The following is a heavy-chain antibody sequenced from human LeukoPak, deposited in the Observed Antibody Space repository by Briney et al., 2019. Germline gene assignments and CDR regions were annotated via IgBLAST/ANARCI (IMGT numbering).Heavy chain of an antibody. Sequence: GGSLRLSCAASGFTFSSYAMSWVRQAPREGLEWVSAISGSGGSTYYADSVKGRFTISRDNSKNTLYLQMNSLRAEDTAVYYCAKKFYYGSGSYFPFDYWGQGTLVTVSS. D-gene: IGHD3-10*01. CDR2: ISGSGGST. V-gene: IGHV3-23*01. CDR1: GFTFSSYA. CDR3: AKKFYYGSGSYFPFDY. J-gene: IGHJ4*02.